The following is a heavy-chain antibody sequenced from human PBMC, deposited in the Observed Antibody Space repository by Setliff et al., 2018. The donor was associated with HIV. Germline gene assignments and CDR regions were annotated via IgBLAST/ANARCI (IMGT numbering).Heavy chain of an antibody. V-gene: IGHV5-51*01. Sequence: PGESLKISCQGSGYIFTSYWIGWVRQMPGKGLEWMGIIYPRDSDTKYSPSFQGQVTISADKAINTAYLQWMSLKASDTAMYYCAISYGGNSWARLDYWGRGTLVTVSS. CDR3: AISYGGNSWARLDY. D-gene: IGHD4-17*01. J-gene: IGHJ4*02. CDR1: GYIFTSYW. CDR2: IYPRDSDT.